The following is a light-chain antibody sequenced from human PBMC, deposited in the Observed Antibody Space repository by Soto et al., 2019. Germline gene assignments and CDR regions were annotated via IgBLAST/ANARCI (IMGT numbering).Light chain of an antibody. J-gene: IGKJ5*01. CDR1: QSISIY. Sequence: VLTQSPATLSLSPGERATLSCRASQSISIYLAWYQQKPGQAPRLLIYDASNRATGIPARFSGSGSGTDFTLTISSLEPEDFAVYYCQQRRNWPPEITFGQGTRLEI. CDR2: DAS. V-gene: IGKV3-11*01. CDR3: QQRRNWPPEIT.